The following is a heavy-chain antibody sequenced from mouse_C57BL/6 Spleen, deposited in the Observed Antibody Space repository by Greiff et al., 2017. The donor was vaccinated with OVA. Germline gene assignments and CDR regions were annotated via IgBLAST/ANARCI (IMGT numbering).Heavy chain of an antibody. J-gene: IGHJ1*03. CDR2: LNPSNGGH. V-gene: IGHV1-53*01. Sequence: VQLQQPGTELVKPGASVKLSCKASGYTFTSYWMHWVKQRPGQGLEWIGNLNPSNGGHNYNEKFKSKATLTVYKSSSTAYMQLSRLTSEYSSVNYYAFYGYVAYFDVWGTGTTVTVSS. CDR1: GYTFTSYW. CDR3: AFYGYVAYFDV. D-gene: IGHD2-2*01.